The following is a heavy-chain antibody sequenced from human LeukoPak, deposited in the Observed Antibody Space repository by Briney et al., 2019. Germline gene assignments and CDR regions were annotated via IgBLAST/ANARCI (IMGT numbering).Heavy chain of an antibody. CDR3: AKDPTDFDSSGQTYFDY. J-gene: IGHJ4*02. D-gene: IGHD3-22*01. CDR2: ISGSGVST. Sequence: GGSLRLSCAASGFTFSSYGMSWVRQAPGKGLEWVSPISGSGVSTYYADSVKGRFTISRDNSKNTLYLQMNSLRAEDTAVYYCAKDPTDFDSSGQTYFDYWGQGSLVTVSS. V-gene: IGHV3-23*01. CDR1: GFTFSSYG.